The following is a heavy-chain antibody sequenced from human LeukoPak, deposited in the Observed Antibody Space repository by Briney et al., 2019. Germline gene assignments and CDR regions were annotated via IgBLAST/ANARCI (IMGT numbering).Heavy chain of an antibody. CDR2: ISNTGIT. Sequence: SETLSLTCTVSGASMSSFYWSWFRQTGVKGLEWIGHISNTGITNYNPSLKSRLIMSVDTSKNQFSLKLSSVTAADTAVYYCARGSSYGSGSYYLGEAFGAGANGATFDYWGQGTLVTVSS. V-gene: IGHV4-4*07. CDR1: GASMSSFY. J-gene: IGHJ4*02. CDR3: ARGSSYGSGSYYLGEAFGAGANGATFDY. D-gene: IGHD3-10*01.